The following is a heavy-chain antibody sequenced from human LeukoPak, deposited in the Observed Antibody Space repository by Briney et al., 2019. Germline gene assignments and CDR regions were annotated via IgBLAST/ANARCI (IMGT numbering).Heavy chain of an antibody. Sequence: PGGSLRLSCAASGFTFSNYAMHWVRQAPGKGLEWVSSISSSGTYLYYADSVKGRFTISRDNAKDSLYLQTNSLRVEDTAVYFCARGLFGVINPTDYWGQGTLVTVSS. D-gene: IGHD3-3*01. CDR2: ISSSGTYL. CDR1: GFTFSNYA. V-gene: IGHV3-21*01. J-gene: IGHJ4*02. CDR3: ARGLFGVINPTDY.